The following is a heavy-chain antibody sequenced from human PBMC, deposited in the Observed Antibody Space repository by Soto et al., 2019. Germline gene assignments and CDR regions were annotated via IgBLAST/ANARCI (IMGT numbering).Heavy chain of an antibody. CDR3: ARTGYGYSYGYFDY. CDR1: GYTFTSYY. D-gene: IGHD5-18*01. CDR2: INPSGGST. V-gene: IGHV1-46*01. J-gene: IGHJ4*02. Sequence: QVQLVQSGAEVKKPGASVKVSCKASGYTFTSYYMHWVRQAPGQGLEWMGIINPSGGSTSYAQKFQGRVTXXRXTFXSTVYMELSSLRSEDTAVYYCARTGYGYSYGYFDYWGQGTLVTVSS.